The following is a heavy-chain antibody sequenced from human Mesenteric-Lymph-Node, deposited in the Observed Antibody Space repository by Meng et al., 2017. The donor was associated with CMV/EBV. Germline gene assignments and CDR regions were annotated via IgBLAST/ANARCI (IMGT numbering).Heavy chain of an antibody. CDR2: INHSGST. CDR3: ARFYRYCSSTSCYEGYYYYGMDV. D-gene: IGHD2-2*01. CDR1: GGSFSGYY. J-gene: IGHJ6*02. V-gene: IGHV4-34*01. Sequence: SETLSLTCAVYGGSFSGYYWSWIRQPPGKGLEWIGEINHSGSTNYNPSLKSRVTMSVDTSKNQFSLRLSSVTAADTAVYYCARFYRYCSSTSCYEGYYYYGMDVWGQGTTVTVSS.